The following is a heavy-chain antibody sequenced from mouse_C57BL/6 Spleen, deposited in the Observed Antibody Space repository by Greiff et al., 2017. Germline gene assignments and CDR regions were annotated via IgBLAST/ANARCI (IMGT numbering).Heavy chain of an antibody. J-gene: IGHJ3*01. V-gene: IGHV1-52*01. CDR1: GYTFTSYW. CDR2: IDPSDSET. D-gene: IGHD2-1*01. CDR3: ARGDYGNWFAY. Sequence: QVQLQQPGAELVRPGSSVKLSCKASGYTFTSYWMHWVKQRPIQGLEWIGNIDPSDSETHYNQKFKDKATLTVDKSSSTAYMQLGSLTSEDSAVYYCARGDYGNWFAYWGQGTLVTVSA.